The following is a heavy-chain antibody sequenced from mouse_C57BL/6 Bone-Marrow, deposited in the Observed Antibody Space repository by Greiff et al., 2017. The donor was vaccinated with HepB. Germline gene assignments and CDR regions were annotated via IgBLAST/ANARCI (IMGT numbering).Heavy chain of an antibody. D-gene: IGHD3-2*02. CDR1: GFTFSSYG. J-gene: IGHJ3*01. Sequence: EVKLVESGGDLVKPGGSLKLSCAASGFTFSSYGMSWVRQTPDKRLEWVATISSGGSYTYYPDSVKGRFTISRDNAKNTLYLQMSSLKSEDTAQYYCARQGTGQATLGFAYWGQGTIVTVSA. CDR3: ARQGTGQATLGFAY. CDR2: ISSGGSYT. V-gene: IGHV5-6*01.